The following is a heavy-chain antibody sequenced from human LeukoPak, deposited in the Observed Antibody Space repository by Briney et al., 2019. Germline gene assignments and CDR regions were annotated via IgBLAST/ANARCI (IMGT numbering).Heavy chain of an antibody. CDR1: GFTFSSYG. V-gene: IGHV3-33*06. CDR2: IWYDGSNK. CDR3: AKSVGATTAGRHDY. D-gene: IGHD1-26*01. Sequence: GGSLRLSCAASGFTFSSYGMHWVRQAPGKGLEWVAVIWYDGSNKYYADSVKGRFTISRDNSKNTLYLQMNSLRAEDTAVYYCAKSVGATTAGRHDYWGQGILVTVSS. J-gene: IGHJ4*02.